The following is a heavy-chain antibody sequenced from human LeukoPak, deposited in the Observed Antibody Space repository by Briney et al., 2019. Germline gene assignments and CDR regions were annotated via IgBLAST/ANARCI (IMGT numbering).Heavy chain of an antibody. D-gene: IGHD1-7*01. Sequence: GGSLRLSCAASGFTFSSYSMNWVRQAPGKGLDWVSAISGSGGSTYYADSVKGRFTISRDNSKNTLYLQMNSLRAEDTAVYYCAKDKPELRNYYYYMDVWGKGTTVTVSS. CDR3: AKDKPELRNYYYYMDV. CDR1: GFTFSSYS. J-gene: IGHJ6*03. V-gene: IGHV3-23*01. CDR2: ISGSGGST.